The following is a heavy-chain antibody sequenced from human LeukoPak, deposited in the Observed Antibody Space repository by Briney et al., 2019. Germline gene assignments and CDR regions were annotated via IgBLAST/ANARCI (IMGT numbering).Heavy chain of an antibody. V-gene: IGHV3-23*01. CDR3: ARDRSCTGGSCYMDV. CDR2: ISGSGDNT. CDR1: GFTFSTYA. D-gene: IGHD2-15*01. Sequence: GGSLRLSCAASGFTFSTYAMSWVRQAPGKGLERVSGISGSGDNTNYADSVKGRFTISRDNSKNTLSLQMSSLRVEDTAVYYCARDRSCTGGSCYMDVWGRGTTVTVSS. J-gene: IGHJ6*03.